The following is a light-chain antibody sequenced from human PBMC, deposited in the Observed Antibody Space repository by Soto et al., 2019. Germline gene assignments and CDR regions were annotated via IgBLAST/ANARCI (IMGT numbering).Light chain of an antibody. Sequence: DVVMAQSPLSLPVTLGQPASISCRSSQSLVHSDGNTHWSWFQQRPGHSPRRLINRVSNRESGVPDRFSGSGSGTDFTLEISRVEAEDFGVYYCMQATHWPYTFGQGTKLEIK. J-gene: IGKJ2*01. V-gene: IGKV2-30*02. CDR3: MQATHWPYT. CDR2: RVS. CDR1: QSLVHSDGNTH.